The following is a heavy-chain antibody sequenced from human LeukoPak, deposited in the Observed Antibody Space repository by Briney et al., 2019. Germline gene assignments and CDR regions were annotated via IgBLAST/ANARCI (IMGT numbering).Heavy chain of an antibody. Sequence: GGSLRLSCAASGFTFSSNAMTWVRQAPGKGLEWVSSISSSSSYIYYADSVKGRFTISRDNAKNSLYLQMNSLRAEDTAVYYCARDMASRLRFLEWAFDYWGQGTLVTVSS. CDR3: ARDMASRLRFLEWAFDY. CDR1: GFTFSSNA. V-gene: IGHV3-21*01. D-gene: IGHD3-3*01. CDR2: ISSSSSYI. J-gene: IGHJ4*02.